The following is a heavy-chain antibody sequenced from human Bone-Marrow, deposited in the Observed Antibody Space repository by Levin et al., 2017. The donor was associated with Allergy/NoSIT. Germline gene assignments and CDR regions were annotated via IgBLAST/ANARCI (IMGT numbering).Heavy chain of an antibody. D-gene: IGHD3-10*01. J-gene: IGHJ5*02. CDR3: ARSGRARRGLSGTHSPRGGFFDP. CDR1: GFAFSDYV. V-gene: IGHV3-23*01. CDR2: ISGSGGTT. Sequence: GGSLRLSCAASGFAFSDYVMTWVRQAPGKGLEWVSTISGSGGTTYYADSVKGRFTISRDNSRYTLYLQMNSLRAEATAGYYCARSGRARRGLSGTHSPRGGFFDPWGQGTLVTVSS.